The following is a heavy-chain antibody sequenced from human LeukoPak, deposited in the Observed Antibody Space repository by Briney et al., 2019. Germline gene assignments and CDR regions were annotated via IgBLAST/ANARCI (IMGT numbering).Heavy chain of an antibody. J-gene: IGHJ4*02. D-gene: IGHD3-16*01. CDR1: GFTFSSYG. CDR2: IRYDGSNK. V-gene: IGHV3-30*02. Sequence: GGSLRLSCAASGFTFSSYGMHWVRQAPGKGLEWVAFIRYDGSNKYYADSVKGRFTISRDNSKNTLYLQMNSLRAEDTAVYYCAKDYDSSRSHYFGYWGQGTLVTVSS. CDR3: AKDYDSSRSHYFGY.